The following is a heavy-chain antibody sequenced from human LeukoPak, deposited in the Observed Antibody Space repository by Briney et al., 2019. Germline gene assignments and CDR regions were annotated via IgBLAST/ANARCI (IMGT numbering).Heavy chain of an antibody. CDR2: IYPGDSDT. J-gene: IGHJ4*02. V-gene: IGHV5-51*01. CDR1: GYILTNNW. Sequence: GESLKISCKVSGYILTNNWIGWVRQVPGKGLEWMGIIYPGDSDTRYSPSFQGQVTISADKSISTAYLQWSSLKASDTAMYYCATVRSNWEYYFDYWGQGTLVTVSS. D-gene: IGHD7-27*01. CDR3: ATVRSNWEYYFDY.